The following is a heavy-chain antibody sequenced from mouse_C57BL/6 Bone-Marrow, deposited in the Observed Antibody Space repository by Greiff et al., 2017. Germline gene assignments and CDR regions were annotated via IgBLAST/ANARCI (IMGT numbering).Heavy chain of an antibody. CDR2: IHPNSGST. V-gene: IGHV1-64*01. CDR1: GYTFTSYW. D-gene: IGHD1-1*02. Sequence: QVQLQQPGAELVKPGASVKLSCKASGYTFTSYWMHWVKQRPGQGLEWIGMIHPNSGSTNYNEKFKSKATLTVDKSSSTAYMQLSSLTSEDSAVYYCARKRGWLYVMDYWGQGTSVTVSS. CDR3: ARKRGWLYVMDY. J-gene: IGHJ4*01.